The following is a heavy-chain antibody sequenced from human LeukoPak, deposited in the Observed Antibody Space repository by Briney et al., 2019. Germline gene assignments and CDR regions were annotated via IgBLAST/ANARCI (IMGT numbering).Heavy chain of an antibody. CDR1: GFTFSNYA. D-gene: IGHD5-12*01. Sequence: GGSLRLSCAASGFTFSNYAMHWVRQAPGKGLEWVAVISYDGSNKYNADSVKGRSTISRDNSKNTLYLQMNSLRAEDTAVYYCARDRGYSGYDGLDYWGQGTLVTVSS. CDR2: ISYDGSNK. J-gene: IGHJ4*02. CDR3: ARDRGYSGYDGLDY. V-gene: IGHV3-30-3*01.